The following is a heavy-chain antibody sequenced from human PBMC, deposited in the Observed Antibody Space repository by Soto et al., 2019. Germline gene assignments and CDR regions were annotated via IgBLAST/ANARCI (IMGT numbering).Heavy chain of an antibody. D-gene: IGHD3-10*01. CDR2: ISAYNGNT. V-gene: IGHV1-18*01. CDR3: AREKSRGSGSYYNDLGY. J-gene: IGHJ4*02. Sequence: ASVKVSCKASGYTFTSYGISWVRQAPGQGLEWMGWISAYNGNTNYAQKLQGRVTMTTDTSTSTAYMELRSLRSDDTAVYYCAREKSRGSGSYYNDLGYWGQGTLVTVSS. CDR1: GYTFTSYG.